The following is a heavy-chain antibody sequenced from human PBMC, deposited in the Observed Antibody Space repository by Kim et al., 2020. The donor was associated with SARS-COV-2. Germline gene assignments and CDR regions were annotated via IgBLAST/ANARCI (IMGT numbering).Heavy chain of an antibody. CDR1: GFTFSSYG. J-gene: IGHJ2*01. Sequence: GGSLRLSCAASGFTFSSYGMHWVRQAPGKGLEWVAVISYDGSNKYYAASVKGRFTISRDNSKNTLYLQMNSLRAEDTAFYYCAKDLYDSSGYHPLYFDLWGRGTLVTVSS. CDR2: ISYDGSNK. CDR3: AKDLYDSSGYHPLYFDL. V-gene: IGHV3-30*18. D-gene: IGHD3-22*01.